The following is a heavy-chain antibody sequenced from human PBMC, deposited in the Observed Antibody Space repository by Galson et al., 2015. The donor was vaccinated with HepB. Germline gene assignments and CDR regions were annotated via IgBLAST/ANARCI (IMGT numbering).Heavy chain of an antibody. CDR2: ISFDVSKK. CDR1: GFPFSNYG. J-gene: IGHJ4*02. D-gene: IGHD3-3*01. V-gene: IGHV3-30*18. CDR3: AKGAGNFWSGYFDS. Sequence: SLRLSCAASGFPFSNYGMHWVRQAPGKGLEWVALISFDVSKKFYRDSVKGRFTISRDNSENTLYLQMNSLRPDDTAVYYCAKGAGNFWSGYFDSWGLGTLVTVSS.